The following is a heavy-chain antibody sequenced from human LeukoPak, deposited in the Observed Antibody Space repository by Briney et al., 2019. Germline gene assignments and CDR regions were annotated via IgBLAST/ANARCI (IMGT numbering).Heavy chain of an antibody. J-gene: IGHJ4*02. CDR1: GFTFSRYS. D-gene: IGHD6-13*01. V-gene: IGHV3-21*01. CDR3: ARGYSSSWYLD. CDR2: ISGSNSYI. Sequence: PGGSLRLSCAASGFTFSRYSMNWVRQAPGKGLEWVSSISGSNSYIYYADSMKGRFTISRDNAKNSLYLQMNSLRAEDTAVYYCARGYSSSWYLDWGQGTLVTVSS.